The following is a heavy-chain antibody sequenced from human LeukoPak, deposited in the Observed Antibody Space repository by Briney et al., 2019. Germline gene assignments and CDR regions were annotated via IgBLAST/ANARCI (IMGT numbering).Heavy chain of an antibody. D-gene: IGHD1-7*01. CDR1: GYTFTGYY. Sequence: ASVKVSCKASGYTFTGYYIHWVRQAPGQGLERMGWINPNNGGTNYAQKFQGRVTMTKDTSTSTAYIDLRSLRPDDTAIYYCAKDEKNYQRGPFEFWGQGTLVTVSS. J-gene: IGHJ4*02. CDR2: INPNNGGT. CDR3: AKDEKNYQRGPFEF. V-gene: IGHV1-2*02.